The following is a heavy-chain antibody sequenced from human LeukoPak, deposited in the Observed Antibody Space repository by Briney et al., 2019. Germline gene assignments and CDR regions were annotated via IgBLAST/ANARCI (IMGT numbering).Heavy chain of an antibody. D-gene: IGHD6-13*01. CDR1: GYTFTSYY. Sequence: GASVKVSCKASGYTFTSYYMHWVRQAPGQGLEWMGIISPSGGSTSYAQKFQGRVTMTRDTSTSTVYMELSSLRSEDTAVYYCTSSSWSLPLDYWGQGTLVTVSS. V-gene: IGHV1-46*03. CDR3: TSSSWSLPLDY. J-gene: IGHJ4*02. CDR2: ISPSGGST.